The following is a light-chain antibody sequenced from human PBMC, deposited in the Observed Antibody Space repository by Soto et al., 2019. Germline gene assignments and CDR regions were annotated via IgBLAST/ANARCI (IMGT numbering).Light chain of an antibody. V-gene: IGKV3-20*01. CDR2: GAS. J-gene: IGKJ3*01. CDR1: QSVSSSY. Sequence: ESVLTQSPGTLSMSPGERATLSCRASQSVSSSYSAWYQQKPGQARRLLIYGASSRATGIPDRFSGSGSGTDFTLTISRLEPEDFAVYYCQQYGSSPFTFGPGTKVDIK. CDR3: QQYGSSPFT.